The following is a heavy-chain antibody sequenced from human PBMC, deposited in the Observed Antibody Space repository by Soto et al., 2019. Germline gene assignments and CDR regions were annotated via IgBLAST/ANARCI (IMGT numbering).Heavy chain of an antibody. CDR2: ISSSGSTI. V-gene: IGHV3-11*01. Sequence: QVQLVESGGGLVKPGGSLRLSCAASGFTFSDYYMSWIRQAPGKGLEWVSYISSSGSTIYYADSVKGRFTISRDNAKNSLYLQMSGLRAEDTAVYYCARDRVFHIPYYYYMDVWGKGTTVTVSS. J-gene: IGHJ6*03. CDR1: GFTFSDYY. CDR3: ARDRVFHIPYYYYMDV. D-gene: IGHD2-21*01.